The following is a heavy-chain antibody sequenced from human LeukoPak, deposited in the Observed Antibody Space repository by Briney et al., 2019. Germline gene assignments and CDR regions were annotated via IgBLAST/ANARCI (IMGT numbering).Heavy chain of an antibody. V-gene: IGHV3-21*01. D-gene: IGHD2-15*01. CDR2: ISSSSSYI. Sequence: GGSLRLSCAASGFTFSSYSMNWVRQAPGKGLEWVSSISSSSSYIYYADSVKGRFTISRDNAKNSLYLQMNSLRAEDTAAYYCARDLIVVVVAARYDAFDIWGQGTMVTVSS. CDR1: GFTFSSYS. CDR3: ARDLIVVVVAARYDAFDI. J-gene: IGHJ3*02.